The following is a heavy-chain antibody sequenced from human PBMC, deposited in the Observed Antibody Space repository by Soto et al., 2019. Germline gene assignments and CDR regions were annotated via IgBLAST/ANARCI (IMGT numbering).Heavy chain of an antibody. Sequence: ASVKVSCKASGYTFTGYYMHWVRQSPGQGLEWMGWINPNNGGTNYAQKFQGRVTMTRDTSISTAYMELSRLRSDDTAVYYCARVLWIQLWLRSSPYGMDVWGQGTTVTVSS. CDR2: INPNNGGT. CDR3: ARVLWIQLWLRSSPYGMDV. J-gene: IGHJ6*02. D-gene: IGHD5-18*01. CDR1: GYTFTGYY. V-gene: IGHV1-2*02.